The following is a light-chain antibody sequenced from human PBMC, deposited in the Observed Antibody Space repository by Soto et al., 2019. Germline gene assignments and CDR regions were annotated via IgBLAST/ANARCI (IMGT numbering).Light chain of an antibody. Sequence: SYELTQPPSASVSPGQTARITCSGDALPKHYAYWYQQKPGQAPVLVIYKDSERPSGTPERFSGSSSGTTVTLTISGVEADDEADYYCQSADSSGTYAVFGGGTQLTVL. CDR3: QSADSSGTYAV. J-gene: IGLJ7*01. CDR2: KDS. CDR1: ALPKHY. V-gene: IGLV3-25*03.